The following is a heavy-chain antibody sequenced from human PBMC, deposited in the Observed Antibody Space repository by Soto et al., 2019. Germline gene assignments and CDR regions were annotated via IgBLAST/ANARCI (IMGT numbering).Heavy chain of an antibody. CDR2: VYYRGTT. CDR3: VRHQRYSSGWYIDY. Sequence: QLQLQESGPGLVKPSETLSLTCTVSGGSINSANYYWGWIRQPPGKGLEWIGNVYYRGTTYYNPSSKGRVTISVATSKNQLSLKLSSVTAADSAVFFCVRHQRYSSGWYIDYWGRGTPVTASS. V-gene: IGHV4-39*01. D-gene: IGHD6-19*01. CDR1: GGSINSANYY. J-gene: IGHJ4*02.